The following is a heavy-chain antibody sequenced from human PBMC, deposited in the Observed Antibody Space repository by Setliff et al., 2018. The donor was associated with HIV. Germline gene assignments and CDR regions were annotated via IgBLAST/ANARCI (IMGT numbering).Heavy chain of an antibody. Sequence: PSETLSLTCTVSGGSISSSSYYWGWIRQPPGKGLEWIGSIYYRGSTYYNPSLKSRVTISVDTSKNQFSLKLSSVTAADTAVYYCAVLTHYYGSGSSGPTDYYYYMDVWGKGTTVTVSS. V-gene: IGHV4-39*07. CDR1: GGSISSSSYY. CDR2: IYYRGST. J-gene: IGHJ6*03. D-gene: IGHD3-10*01. CDR3: AVLTHYYGSGSSGPTDYYYYMDV.